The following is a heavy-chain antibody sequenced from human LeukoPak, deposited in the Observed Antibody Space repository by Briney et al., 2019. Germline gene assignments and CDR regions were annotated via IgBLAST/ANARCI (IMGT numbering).Heavy chain of an antibody. V-gene: IGHV3-7*01. CDR2: IKQDGSEK. D-gene: IGHD3-10*02. CDR1: GFTFSSDW. CDR3: AELGITMIGGV. J-gene: IGHJ6*04. Sequence: PAGSLRLSCAASGFTFSSDWMSWGRRAPPKGREGVANIKQDGSEKYYVDSVKGRFTISRDNAKNSLYLQMNSLRAEDTAVYYCAELGITMIGGVWGKGTTVTISS.